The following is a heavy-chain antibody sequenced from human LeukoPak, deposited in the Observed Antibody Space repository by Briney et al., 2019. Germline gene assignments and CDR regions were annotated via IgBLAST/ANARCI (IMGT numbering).Heavy chain of an antibody. V-gene: IGHV4-34*01. CDR3: ARLRSLVRDYYYYYMDV. CDR2: INHSGST. J-gene: IGHJ6*03. D-gene: IGHD3-3*01. Sequence: SSETLSLTCAVYGGSFSGCYWSWIRQPPGKGLEWIGEINHSGSTNNNPSLKSRVTISADTSKNQLSLKLSSVTAADTAVYYCARLRSLVRDYYYYYMDVWGKGTTVTVSS. CDR1: GGSFSGCY.